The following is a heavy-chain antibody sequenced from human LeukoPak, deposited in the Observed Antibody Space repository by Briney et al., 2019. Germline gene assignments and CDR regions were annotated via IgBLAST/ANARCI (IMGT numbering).Heavy chain of an antibody. Sequence: ASETLSLTCTVSGGSIINYYWRWIRQSAGTGLEWVGRIYITGSTNYNPSLQSRLSMSVDTSKNQFSLRLTSVSAADTAVYYCARLKYYDSTGYSPGYYMDVWGKGITVTVSS. CDR1: GGSIINYY. CDR2: IYITGST. V-gene: IGHV4-4*07. CDR3: ARLKYYDSTGYSPGYYMDV. J-gene: IGHJ6*03. D-gene: IGHD3-22*01.